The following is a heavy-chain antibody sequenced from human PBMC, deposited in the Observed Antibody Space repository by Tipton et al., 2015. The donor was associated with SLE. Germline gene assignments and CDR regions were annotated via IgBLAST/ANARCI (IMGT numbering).Heavy chain of an antibody. V-gene: IGHV4-34*01. Sequence: LRLSCAVYGGSLSGYYWSWIRQPPGKGLEWIGEINHSGSTNYNPSLKSRVTISVDTSKNQFSLKLSSVTAADTAVYYCARVRSQDCYFDLWGRGTLVTVSS. J-gene: IGHJ2*01. CDR1: GGSLSGYY. CDR3: ARVRSQDCYFDL. CDR2: INHSGST.